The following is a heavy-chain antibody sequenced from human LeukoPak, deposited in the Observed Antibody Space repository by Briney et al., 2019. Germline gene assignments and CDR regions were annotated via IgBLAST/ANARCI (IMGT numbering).Heavy chain of an antibody. CDR2: ISAYNGNT. D-gene: IGHD6-13*01. CDR1: GYTFTSYG. V-gene: IGHV1-18*01. Sequence: RASVKVSCKASGYTFTSYGISWVRQAPGQGLEWMGWISAYNGNTNYAQKLQGRVTMTTDTSTSTAYMELRSLRSDDTAVYYCARQVPIAAAVHAFDIWGQGTMVTVSS. CDR3: ARQVPIAAAVHAFDI. J-gene: IGHJ3*02.